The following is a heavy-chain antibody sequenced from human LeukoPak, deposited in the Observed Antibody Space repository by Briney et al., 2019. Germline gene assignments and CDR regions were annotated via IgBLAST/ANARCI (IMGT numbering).Heavy chain of an antibody. V-gene: IGHV1-2*02. CDR3: SWAPDRYYYYGMDV. CDR2: INLNSGGT. J-gene: IGHJ6*02. CDR1: GYTFTGYY. Sequence: GASVKVSCKASGYTFTGYYMHWVRQAPGQGLEWMGWINLNSGGTNYAQKFQGRVTMTRDTSISTAYMELSRLRSDDTAVYYCSWAPDRYYYYGMDVWGQGTTVTVSS.